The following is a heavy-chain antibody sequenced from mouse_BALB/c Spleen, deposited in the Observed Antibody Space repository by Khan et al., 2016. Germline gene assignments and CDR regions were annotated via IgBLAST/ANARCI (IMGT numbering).Heavy chain of an antibody. CDR1: GFTFSSFG. D-gene: IGHD3-3*01. CDR2: ISSGSRTV. CDR3: ARSRDVYAMDY. V-gene: IGHV5-17*02. Sequence: EVELVESGGGLVQPGGSRKLSCAASGFTFSSFGMHWVRQAPEKGLEWVAYISSGSRTVYYEDTVKGRFTISRDNHKDTLFLQMTSLRSEDTAMYYCARSRDVYAMDYWGQGTSVTVSS. J-gene: IGHJ4*01.